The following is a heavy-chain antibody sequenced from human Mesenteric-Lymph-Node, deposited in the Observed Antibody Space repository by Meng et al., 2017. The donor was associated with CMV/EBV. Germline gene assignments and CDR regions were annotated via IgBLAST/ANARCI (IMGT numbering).Heavy chain of an antibody. CDR1: GLTFTNAW. D-gene: IGHD3-3*01. J-gene: IGHJ4*02. V-gene: IGHV3-15*01. CDR2: IKSKADGGTT. CDR3: TSSPVYYDFWSGYYYY. Sequence: GESLKISCAASGLTFTNAWMNWVRQAPGKGLEWVGRIKSKADGGTTDYAAPVKGRFTISRDDSKNMLYLQMNSLKTEDTAVYYCTSSPVYYDFWSGYYYYWGQGMLVIVSS.